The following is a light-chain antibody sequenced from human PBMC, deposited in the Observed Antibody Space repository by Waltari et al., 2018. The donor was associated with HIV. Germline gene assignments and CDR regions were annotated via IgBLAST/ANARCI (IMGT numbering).Light chain of an antibody. CDR2: DSE. CDR1: SGGVAYNHF. V-gene: IGLV7-46*01. CDR3: LLSYGGVRV. J-gene: IGLJ2*01. Sequence: VVTQEPSLTVSPGDTVTLSCASFSGGVAYNHFPYWFQLKPGQPPRTLIYDSEKSPPLTAGRFSGSLAVGRAILTLSGALPEDEAEYFCLLSYGGVRVFGGGTNLTV.